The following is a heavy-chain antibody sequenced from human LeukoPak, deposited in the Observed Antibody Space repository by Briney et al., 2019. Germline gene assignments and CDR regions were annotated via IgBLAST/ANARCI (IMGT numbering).Heavy chain of an antibody. CDR1: GGSISSGGYY. CDR2: IYYSGST. D-gene: IGHD3-10*01. CDR3: ARYYYGSGTHGNYFDY. J-gene: IGHJ4*02. V-gene: IGHV4-31*03. Sequence: SQTLSLTCTVSGGSISSGGYYWSCIRQHPGKGLECIGYIYYSGSTYYNPSLKSRVTISVDTSKNQFSLKLSSVTAADTAVYYCARYYYGSGTHGNYFDYWGQGTLVTVSS.